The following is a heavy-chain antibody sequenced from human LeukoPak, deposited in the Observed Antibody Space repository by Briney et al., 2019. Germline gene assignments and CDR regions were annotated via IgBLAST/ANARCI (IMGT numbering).Heavy chain of an antibody. J-gene: IGHJ6*03. D-gene: IGHD3-22*01. Sequence: KPSQTLSLTCTVSGGSMLSGDYFWSWVRQPPGKGLDWIVYIYYSGSTYYNPSPKSRVTITVDTSKNQFSLNLSSVTAADTAVYYCARHQYYDSRGSHYYSYYYMDVWGKGTTVTVSS. CDR2: IYYSGST. V-gene: IGHV4-30-4*08. CDR3: ARHQYYDSRGSHYYSYYYMDV. CDR1: GGSMLSGDYF.